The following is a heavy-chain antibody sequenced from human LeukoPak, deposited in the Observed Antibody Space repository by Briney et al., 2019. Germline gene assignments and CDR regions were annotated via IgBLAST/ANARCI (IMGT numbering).Heavy chain of an antibody. CDR1: GFTFSSYS. D-gene: IGHD1-26*01. Sequence: GSLRLSCAASGFTFSSYSMNWVRQAPGKGLEWVSSISSSSSYIYYADSVKGRFTISRDNAKNSLYLQMNSLRAEDTAVYYCARDRFGGGSSLAAYWGQGTLVTVSS. CDR2: ISSSSSYI. CDR3: ARDRFGGGSSLAAY. J-gene: IGHJ4*02. V-gene: IGHV3-21*01.